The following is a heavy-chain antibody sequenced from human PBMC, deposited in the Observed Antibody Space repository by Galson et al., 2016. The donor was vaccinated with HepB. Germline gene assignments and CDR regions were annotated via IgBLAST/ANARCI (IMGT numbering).Heavy chain of an antibody. CDR3: ARGVYGDHGWFDY. Sequence: LRLSCAASGFTVSSNYMTWVRQAPGKGLEYVSVIYSGGTTYYADSVKGRFTISRDNSKNKLFLQMNTLRAEDTAVYYCARGVYGDHGWFDYWGQGTLVTVSS. V-gene: IGHV3-66*02. CDR1: GFTVSSNY. CDR2: IYSGGTT. J-gene: IGHJ4*02. D-gene: IGHD4-17*01.